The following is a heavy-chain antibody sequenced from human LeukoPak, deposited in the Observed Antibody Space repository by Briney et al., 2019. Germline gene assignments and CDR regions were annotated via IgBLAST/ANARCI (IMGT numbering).Heavy chain of an antibody. CDR3: ARDYCSGPKCYFIDY. CDR2: ITSSSTV. D-gene: IGHD2-15*01. J-gene: IGHJ4*02. Sequence: PGGSLRLSCAASGFTFSNYSMNWVRQAPGKGLEWVSSITSSSTVYYAGSVKGRFTISRDNAKNSLFLQMNSLRAEATAVYYCARDYCSGPKCYFIDYWGQGALVTVSS. CDR1: GFTFSNYS. V-gene: IGHV3-69-1*01.